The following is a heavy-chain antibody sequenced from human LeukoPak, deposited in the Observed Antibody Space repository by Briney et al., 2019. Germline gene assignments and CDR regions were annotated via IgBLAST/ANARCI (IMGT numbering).Heavy chain of an antibody. Sequence: GGSLRLSCAASGFTFDDYAMHWVRHAPGKGLEWDSGINWNGGSTEYAECVKGRFTIYREKANNCLYQQMNSLRAEDTALYYCARVWAQYYFDYWGQGTLVTVSS. CDR1: GFTFDDYA. V-gene: IGHV3-20*04. CDR2: INWNGGST. J-gene: IGHJ4*02. D-gene: IGHD5-24*01. CDR3: ARVWAQYYFDY.